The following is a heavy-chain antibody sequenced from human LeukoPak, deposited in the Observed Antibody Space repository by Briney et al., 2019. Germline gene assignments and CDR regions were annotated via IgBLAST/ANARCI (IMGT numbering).Heavy chain of an antibody. CDR2: IHHSGST. CDR3: AKSNGYGLVDI. D-gene: IGHD3-10*01. CDR1: GYFISSGYY. J-gene: IGHJ3*02. Sequence: SETLSLTCTVSGYFISSGYYWGWIRQPPGKGLQWIGSIHHSGSTYYNPSLKSRVTISVDTSKNQFSLKLTSVTAADTAVYYCAKSNGYGLVDIWGQGTMVTVSS. V-gene: IGHV4-38-2*02.